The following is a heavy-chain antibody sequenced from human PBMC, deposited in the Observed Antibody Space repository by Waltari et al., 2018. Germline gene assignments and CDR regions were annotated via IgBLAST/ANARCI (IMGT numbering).Heavy chain of an antibody. CDR3: ASTVYYDSSGWTYYFDY. Sequence: QLQLQESGPGLVKPSATLSPTCTVPGGSIRSSSYYWARIRQPPRKGLGGIGSIDYSGSTYYNPSLKSRVTISVDTSKNQFSLKLSSVTAADTAVYYCASTVYYDSSGWTYYFDYWGQGTLVTVSS. CDR1: GGSIRSSSYY. D-gene: IGHD3-22*01. CDR2: IDYSGST. V-gene: IGHV4-39*01. J-gene: IGHJ4*02.